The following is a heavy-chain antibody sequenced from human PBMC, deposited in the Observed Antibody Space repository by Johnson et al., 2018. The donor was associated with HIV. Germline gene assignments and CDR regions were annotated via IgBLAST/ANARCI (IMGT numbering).Heavy chain of an antibody. CDR2: INWNGGST. V-gene: IGHV3-20*04. CDR1: GFTFSSYA. CDR3: ARDLGVVLSTNAFDI. J-gene: IGHJ3*02. D-gene: IGHD2-15*01. Sequence: VQLVESGGGLVQPGGSLRLSCAASGFTFSSYAMSWVRQAPGKGLEWVSGINWNGGSTGYADSVKGRFTISRDNAKNSLYLQMNSLRAEDTALYYCARDLGVVLSTNAFDIWGQGTMVTVSS.